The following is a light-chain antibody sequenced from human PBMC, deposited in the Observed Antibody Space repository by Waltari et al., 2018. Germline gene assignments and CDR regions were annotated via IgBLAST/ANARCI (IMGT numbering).Light chain of an antibody. J-gene: IGKJ1*01. V-gene: IGKV1-39*01. CDR2: DGS. CDR1: HSISTY. Sequence: DIQMTQSPSSLSASVGDRVTITCRASHSISTYFNWVQQKPGKAPKFLVYDGSTLQIGVPSRLICNGSGTDFTLTINNLQPEDFATYFCQPSYSSPLTFGQGTNVQFK. CDR3: QPSYSSPLT.